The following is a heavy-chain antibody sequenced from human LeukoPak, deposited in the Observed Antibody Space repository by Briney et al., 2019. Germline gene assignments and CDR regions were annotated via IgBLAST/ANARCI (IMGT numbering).Heavy chain of an antibody. V-gene: IGHV1-69*05. Sequence: SVKVSCKASGGTFSSYAIGWVRQAPGQGLEWMGGIIPIFGTANYAQKFQGRVTITTDESTSTAYMELSSLRSEDTAVYYCAGEPDGYNYPNWFDPWGQGTLVTVSS. CDR3: AGEPDGYNYPNWFDP. CDR2: IIPIFGTA. D-gene: IGHD5-24*01. J-gene: IGHJ5*02. CDR1: GGTFSSYA.